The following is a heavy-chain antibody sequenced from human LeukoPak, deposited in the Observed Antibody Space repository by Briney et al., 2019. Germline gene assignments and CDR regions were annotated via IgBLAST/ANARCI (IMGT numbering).Heavy chain of an antibody. J-gene: IGHJ6*02. D-gene: IGHD1-14*01. CDR3: ARDDSSRKTHLNYYYYGMDV. CDR2: ISSSSSYI. CDR1: GFTFSTSA. V-gene: IGHV3-21*01. Sequence: GGSLRLSCAASGFTFSTSAMSWVRQAPGKGLEWVSSISSSSSYIYYADSVKGRFTISRDNAKNSLYLQMNSLRAEDTAVYYCARDDSSRKTHLNYYYYGMDVWGQGTTVTVSS.